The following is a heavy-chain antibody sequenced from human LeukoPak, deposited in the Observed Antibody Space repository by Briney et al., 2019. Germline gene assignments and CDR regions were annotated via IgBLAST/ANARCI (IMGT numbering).Heavy chain of an antibody. D-gene: IGHD2-2*03. CDR3: ARRLDLDYFDY. CDR2: INPSGGST. CDR1: GYTFTSYY. Sequence: GASVKVSCKASGYTFTSYYMHWVRQAPGQGLEWMGIINPSGGSTSYAQKFQGRVTITADKSTSTAYMELSSLRSEDTAVYYCARRLDLDYFDYWGQGTLVTVSS. J-gene: IGHJ4*02. V-gene: IGHV1-46*01.